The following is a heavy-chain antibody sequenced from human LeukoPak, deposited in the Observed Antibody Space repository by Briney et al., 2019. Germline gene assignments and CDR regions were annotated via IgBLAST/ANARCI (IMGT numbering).Heavy chain of an antibody. V-gene: IGHV4-59*01. CDR1: GGSISSYY. CDR2: IYYSGST. J-gene: IGHJ3*02. Sequence: SETLSLTCTVSGGSISSYYWSWIRQPPGKGLEWIGYIYYSGSTNYNHSLKSRVTISVDTSKNQFSLKLSSVNAADTAVYYCARVTPHIVVVTASDAFDIWGQGTMVTVSS. D-gene: IGHD2-21*02. CDR3: ARVTPHIVVVTASDAFDI.